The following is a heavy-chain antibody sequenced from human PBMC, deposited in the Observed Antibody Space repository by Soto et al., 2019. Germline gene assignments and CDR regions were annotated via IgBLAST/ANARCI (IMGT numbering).Heavy chain of an antibody. D-gene: IGHD5-18*01. CDR2: IIPIFGTA. J-gene: IGHJ4*02. CDR3: ARAGYSYGYSYFDY. V-gene: IGHV1-69*13. CDR1: GGTFSSYA. Sequence: SVKVSCKASGGTFSSYAIGWVRQAPGQGLEWMGGIIPIFGTANYAQKFQGRVTITADESTSTAYMELSSLRSEDTAVYYCARAGYSYGYSYFDYWGQGTLVTVSS.